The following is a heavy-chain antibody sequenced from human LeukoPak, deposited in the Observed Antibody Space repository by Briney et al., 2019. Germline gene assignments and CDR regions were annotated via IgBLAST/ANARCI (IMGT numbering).Heavy chain of an antibody. J-gene: IGHJ6*02. Sequence: GGSLRLSCAASGFTVSSNYMSWVRQAPGKGLEWVSVIYSGGSTYYADSVKGRFTISRDNSKNTLYLQMNSLRAEDTAVYYCARDLSSSYGMDVWGQGTTVTVSS. CDR2: IYSGGST. V-gene: IGHV3-66*01. D-gene: IGHD6-6*01. CDR1: GFTVSSNY. CDR3: ARDLSSSYGMDV.